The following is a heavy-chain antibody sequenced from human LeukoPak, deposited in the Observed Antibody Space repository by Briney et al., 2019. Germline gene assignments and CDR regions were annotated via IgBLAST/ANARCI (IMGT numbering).Heavy chain of an antibody. CDR3: AKAAYCTSTSCHFSGYAQRPLDS. D-gene: IGHD2-2*01. CDR2: MSNDGSSK. Sequence: GGSLRLSCVASGFTFNTYGMHWVRQAPGKGLEWVAGMSNDGSSKDYADSVKGRFTISRDKSKNTVYLQMNSLRVEDTAVYYCAKAAYCTSTSCHFSGYAQRPLDSWGQGTLVTVSS. CDR1: GFTFNTYG. J-gene: IGHJ4*02. V-gene: IGHV3-30*18.